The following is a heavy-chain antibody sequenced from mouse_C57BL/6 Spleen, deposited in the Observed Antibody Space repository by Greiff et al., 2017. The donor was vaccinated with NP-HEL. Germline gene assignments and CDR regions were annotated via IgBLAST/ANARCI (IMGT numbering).Heavy chain of an antibody. CDR3: ARRGYYDGMDY. CDR1: GYTFTSYT. J-gene: IGHJ4*01. D-gene: IGHD2-3*01. V-gene: IGHV1-4*01. Sequence: VKVVESGAELARPGASVKMSCKASGYTFTSYTMHWVKQRPGQGLEWIGYINPSSGYTKYNQKFKDKATLTADKSSSTAYMQLSSLTSEDSAVYYCARRGYYDGMDYWGQGTSVTVSS. CDR2: INPSSGYT.